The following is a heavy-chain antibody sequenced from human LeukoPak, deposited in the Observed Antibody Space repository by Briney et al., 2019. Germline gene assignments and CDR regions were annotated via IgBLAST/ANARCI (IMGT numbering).Heavy chain of an antibody. CDR3: ARVKYDSSGYYGILDY. J-gene: IGHJ4*02. CDR1: GFTFSSYS. V-gene: IGHV3-21*01. CDR2: ISSSSSYI. D-gene: IGHD3-22*01. Sequence: GGSLRLSCAASGFTFSSYSMNWVRQAPGKGLEWVSSISSSSSYIYYADSVTGRFTISRDNARKSLYLQMNSLRAEDTAVYYCARVKYDSSGYYGILDYWGQGTLVTVSS.